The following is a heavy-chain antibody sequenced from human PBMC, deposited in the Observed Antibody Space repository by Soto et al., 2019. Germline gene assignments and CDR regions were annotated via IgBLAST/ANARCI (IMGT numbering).Heavy chain of an antibody. CDR3: ARHYYGSGSSNFYGMDV. V-gene: IGHV4-59*01. CDR1: GGSISSYY. D-gene: IGHD3-10*01. J-gene: IGHJ6*02. Sequence: SETRSPTCTVSGGSISSYYWSWIRQPPGKGLEWIGYIYYSGSTNYNPSLKSRVTISVDTSKNQFSLKLSSVTAADTAVYYCARHYYGSGSSNFYGMDVWGQGTTVT. CDR2: IYYSGST.